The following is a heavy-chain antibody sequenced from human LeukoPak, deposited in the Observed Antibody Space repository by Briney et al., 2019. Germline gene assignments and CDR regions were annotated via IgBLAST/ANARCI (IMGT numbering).Heavy chain of an antibody. CDR2: ISGSGGST. V-gene: IGHV3-23*01. J-gene: IGHJ1*01. Sequence: PGGSLRLSCAASGFTFSSYAMSWVRQAPGKGLEWVSAISGSGGSTYYADSVKGRFTISRDNSKNTLYPQMNSLRAEDTVVYYCAKAPNQLLSEYFPHWGQGTLVTVSS. CDR3: AKAPNQLLSEYFPH. CDR1: GFTFSSYA. D-gene: IGHD2-2*01.